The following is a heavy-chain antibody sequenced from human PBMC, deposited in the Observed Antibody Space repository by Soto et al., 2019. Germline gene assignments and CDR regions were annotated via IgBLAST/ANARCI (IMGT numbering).Heavy chain of an antibody. J-gene: IGHJ4*02. CDR1: GYTFMNYG. D-gene: IGHD3-10*01. CDR3: ARESGDTRTFFDY. V-gene: IGHV1-18*01. CDR2: VSAYNGNT. Sequence: QVQLVQSGAELKKPGASVKVSCEASGYTFMNYGFSWVRQAPGQGLEWMGWVSAYNGNTNYAQKFQGRVTMTTDTSTHTAYMELRSLTSDDTAIYFCARESGDTRTFFDYWGQGTQVTVSS.